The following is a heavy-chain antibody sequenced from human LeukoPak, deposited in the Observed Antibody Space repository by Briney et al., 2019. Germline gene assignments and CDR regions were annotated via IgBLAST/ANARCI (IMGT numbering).Heavy chain of an antibody. D-gene: IGHD3-9*01. CDR3: ARSTPVRYFDWLLASGFDP. Sequence: SETLSLTCTVSGGSISSSSYYWSWIRQPPGKGLEWIGYIYYSGSTNYNPSLKSRVTISVDTSKNQFSLKLSSVTAADTAVYYCARSTPVRYFDWLLASGFDPWGQGTLVTVSS. V-gene: IGHV4-61*01. J-gene: IGHJ5*02. CDR1: GGSISSSSYY. CDR2: IYYSGST.